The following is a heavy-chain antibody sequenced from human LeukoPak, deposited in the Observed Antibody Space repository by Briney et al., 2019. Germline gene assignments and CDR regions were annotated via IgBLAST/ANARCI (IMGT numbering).Heavy chain of an antibody. CDR1: GFTFSSYG. CDR3: ARQNSGGYVDY. V-gene: IGHV3-30*03. J-gene: IGHJ4*02. Sequence: GGSLRLSCAASGFTFSSYGMHWVRQAPGKGLEWVAVISYDESNKYFADSVKGRFTISRDNPKNTLYLQMNSLRPEDTAVYYCARQNSGGYVDYWGQGTLVTVSS. D-gene: IGHD1-26*01. CDR2: ISYDESNK.